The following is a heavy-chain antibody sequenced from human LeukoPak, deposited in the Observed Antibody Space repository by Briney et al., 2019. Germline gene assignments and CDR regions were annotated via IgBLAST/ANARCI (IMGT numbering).Heavy chain of an antibody. CDR2: ISGSGGST. J-gene: IGHJ4*02. CDR3: ATGYYDFWSGPQPFDY. CDR1: GFTFSSYA. Sequence: GGSLRLSCAASGFTFSSYAMSWVRQAPGKGLEWVSAISGSGGSTYYADSVKGRFTISRDNSKNTLYLQMNSLRAENTAVYYCATGYYDFWSGPQPFDYWGQGTLVTVSS. V-gene: IGHV3-23*01. D-gene: IGHD3-3*01.